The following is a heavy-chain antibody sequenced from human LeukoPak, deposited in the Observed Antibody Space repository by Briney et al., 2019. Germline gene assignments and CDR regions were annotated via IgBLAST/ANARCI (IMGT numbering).Heavy chain of an antibody. CDR1: GVTFSYYL. CDR2: IRQDGREK. V-gene: IGHV3-7*01. Sequence: GGSLRLSCAASGVTFSYYLMSWVRQAPGKGREWVANIRQDGREKYYVDSVKGRFTISRDNAKTSLYLQMNSLGAEDTAVYYCARGAGSGSYYNPYYYGVDVWGQETPVTVSS. CDR3: ARGAGSGSYYNPYYYGVDV. J-gene: IGHJ6*02. D-gene: IGHD3-10*01.